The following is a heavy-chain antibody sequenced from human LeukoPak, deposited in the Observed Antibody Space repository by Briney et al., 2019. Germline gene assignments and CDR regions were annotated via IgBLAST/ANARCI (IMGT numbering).Heavy chain of an antibody. V-gene: IGHV1-8*01. CDR1: GYTFTSYD. D-gene: IGHD3-3*01. CDR3: ARADQDFLSGYYSNWCDP. Sequence: ASVKVSCKASGYTFTSYDINWVRQATGQGLEWMGWMNPNSGNTGYAQKFRGRVTMTRNTSISTAYMELSSLRSEDTAVYYGARADQDFLSGYYSNWCDPWGQGTLVTVSS. J-gene: IGHJ5*02. CDR2: MNPNSGNT.